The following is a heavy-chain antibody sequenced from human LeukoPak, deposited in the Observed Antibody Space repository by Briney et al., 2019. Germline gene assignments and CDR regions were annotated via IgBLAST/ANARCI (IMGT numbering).Heavy chain of an antibody. D-gene: IGHD6-19*01. CDR3: AKKTRKAIAVASPFDY. CDR2: ISGSGGST. J-gene: IGHJ4*02. Sequence: GGSLRLSCAASGFTFSSYAMSWVRRAPGKGLEWVSAISGSGGSTYYADSVKGRFTISRDNSKNTLYLQMNSLRAEDTAVYYCAKKTRKAIAVASPFDYWGQGTLVTVSS. V-gene: IGHV3-23*01. CDR1: GFTFSSYA.